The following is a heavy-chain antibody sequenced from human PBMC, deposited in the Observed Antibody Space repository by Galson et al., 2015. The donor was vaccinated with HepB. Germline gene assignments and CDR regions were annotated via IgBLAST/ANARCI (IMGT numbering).Heavy chain of an antibody. CDR3: AREKGGIVVVPAALDY. D-gene: IGHD2-2*01. Sequence: SLRLSCAASGFTFSSYWMSWVRQAPGKGLEWVANIKQDGSEKYYVDSVKGRFTISRDNAKNSLYLQMNSLRAEDTAVYYCAREKGGIVVVPAALDYWGQGTLVTVSS. J-gene: IGHJ4*02. CDR2: IKQDGSEK. V-gene: IGHV3-7*03. CDR1: GFTFSSYW.